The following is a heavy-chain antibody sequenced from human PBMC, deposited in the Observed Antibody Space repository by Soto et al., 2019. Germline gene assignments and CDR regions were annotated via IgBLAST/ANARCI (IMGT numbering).Heavy chain of an antibody. CDR3: ARGRYGDY. CDR1: GYTFTSYG. V-gene: IGHV1-18*01. Sequence: QVHLVQSGAEVKKPGASVKVSCKASGYTFTSYGITWVRQAPGQGLEWMGWISAHNGNTDYAQKLQGRVIVTRATSTSPAYMELRSLISGDTAVYYCARGRYGDYWGQGALVTVSS. D-gene: IGHD1-1*01. J-gene: IGHJ4*02. CDR2: ISAHNGNT.